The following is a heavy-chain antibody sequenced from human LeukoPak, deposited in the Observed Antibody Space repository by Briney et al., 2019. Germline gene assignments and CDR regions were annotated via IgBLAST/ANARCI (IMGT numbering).Heavy chain of an antibody. J-gene: IGHJ4*02. CDR3: ARDQHGSGSYYGYYFDY. CDR1: GFTFSDYY. D-gene: IGHD3-10*01. CDR2: ISSSSSYT. V-gene: IGHV3-11*06. Sequence: GGSLRLSCAASGFTFSDYYMSWIRQAPGKGLEWVSYISSSSSYTNYADSVKGRFTISRDNAKNSLYLQMNSLRAEGTAVYYCARDQHGSGSYYGYYFDYWGQGTLVTVSS.